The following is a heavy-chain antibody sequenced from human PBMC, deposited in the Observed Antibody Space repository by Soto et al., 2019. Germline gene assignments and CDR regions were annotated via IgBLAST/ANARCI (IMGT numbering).Heavy chain of an antibody. J-gene: IGHJ4*02. CDR3: ARDCGGDCYSDY. CDR2: IYYSGST. D-gene: IGHD2-21*02. Sequence: QLQLQESGPGLVKPSETLSLTCTVSGGSISSSSYYWGWIRQPPGKGLEWIGSIYYSGSTYYNPSLKSRVTISVDTSKNQFSLKLSSVTAADTAVYYCARDCGGDCYSDYWGQGTLVTVSS. CDR1: GGSISSSSYY. V-gene: IGHV4-39*01.